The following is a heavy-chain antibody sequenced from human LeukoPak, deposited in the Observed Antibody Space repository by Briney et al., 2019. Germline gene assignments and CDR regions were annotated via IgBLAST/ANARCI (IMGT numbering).Heavy chain of an antibody. CDR1: GYTFTSYD. CDR2: MNPNSGNT. Sequence: ASVKVSCKXSGYTFTSYDINWVRQATGQGLEWMGWMNPNSGNTGYAQEFQGRVTMTRNTSISTAYMELSSLRSEDTAVYYCEVAAMEMAFDIWGQGTMVTVSS. V-gene: IGHV1-8*01. D-gene: IGHD2-15*01. J-gene: IGHJ3*02. CDR3: EVAAMEMAFDI.